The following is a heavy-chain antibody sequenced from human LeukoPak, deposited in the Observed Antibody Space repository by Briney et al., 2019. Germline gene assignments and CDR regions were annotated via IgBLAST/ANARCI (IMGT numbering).Heavy chain of an antibody. V-gene: IGHV4-30-4*08. D-gene: IGHD6-13*01. CDR1: GGSISSGDYY. J-gene: IGHJ4*02. CDR2: IYYSGST. CDR3: ARRTGLFAPAGSD. Sequence: SETLSLTCTVSGGSISSGDYYWSWIRQPPGKGLEWIGYIYYSGSTYYNPSLKSRVTISVDTSKNQLFLKLTSVTAADAAVYYCARRTGLFAPAGSDWGQGTLVIVSS.